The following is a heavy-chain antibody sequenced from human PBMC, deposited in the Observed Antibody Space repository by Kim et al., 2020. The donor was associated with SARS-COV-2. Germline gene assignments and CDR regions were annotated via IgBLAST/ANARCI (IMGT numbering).Heavy chain of an antibody. Sequence: ASVKVSCKASGYTFTSYYMHWVRQAPGQGLEWMGIINPSGGSTSYAQKFQGRVTMTRDTSTSTVYMELSSLRSEDTAVYYCARTYYYGSGSYHSYYYYYGMDVWGQGTTVTVSS. CDR3: ARTYYYGSGSYHSYYYYYGMDV. J-gene: IGHJ6*02. V-gene: IGHV1-46*01. CDR2: INPSGGST. D-gene: IGHD3-10*01. CDR1: GYTFTSYY.